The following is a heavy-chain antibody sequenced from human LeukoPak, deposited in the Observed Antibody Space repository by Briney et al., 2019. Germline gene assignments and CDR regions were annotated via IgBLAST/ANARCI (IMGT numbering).Heavy chain of an antibody. D-gene: IGHD5-18*01. J-gene: IGHJ4*02. CDR3: AKTGYSYGPGDY. V-gene: IGHV3-23*01. CDR1: GFTFSSYG. Sequence: PGGSLRLSCAASGFTFSSYGMSWVRQAPGKGLEWVSAITATSSSTHDADSVQGRFTISRDNSKNTLYLQMNSLRAEDTAVYYCAKTGYSYGPGDYWGQGTLVTVSS. CDR2: ITATSSST.